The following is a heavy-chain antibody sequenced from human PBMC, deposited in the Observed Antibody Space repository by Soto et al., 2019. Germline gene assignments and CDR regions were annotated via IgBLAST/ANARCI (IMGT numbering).Heavy chain of an antibody. CDR1: GFTFSSYG. Sequence: GGSLRLSCAASGFTFSSYGMHWVRQAPGKGLEWVAVISYDGSNKYYADSVKGRFTISRDNSKNTLYLQMNSLRAEDTAVYYYSKLGYCSGGSCRPGMDVWGQGTTVTVSS. V-gene: IGHV3-30*18. J-gene: IGHJ6*02. CDR3: SKLGYCSGGSCRPGMDV. CDR2: ISYDGSNK. D-gene: IGHD2-15*01.